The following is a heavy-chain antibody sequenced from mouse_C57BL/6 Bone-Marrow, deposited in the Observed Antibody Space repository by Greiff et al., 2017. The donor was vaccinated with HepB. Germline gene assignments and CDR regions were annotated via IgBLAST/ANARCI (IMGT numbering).Heavy chain of an antibody. CDR3: ARPLRRGYAMDY. V-gene: IGHV2-6*03. Sequence: VQLQESGPGLVAPSQSLSITCTVSGFSFTSYGVHWVRQPPGKSLEWLVVIWSDGSTTYNSALKTRLSISKDNSKTHVFFKMNSLQTDDTATYYCARPLRRGYAMDYWGQGTSVTVSS. D-gene: IGHD1-2*01. CDR2: IWSDGST. J-gene: IGHJ4*01. CDR1: GFSFTSYG.